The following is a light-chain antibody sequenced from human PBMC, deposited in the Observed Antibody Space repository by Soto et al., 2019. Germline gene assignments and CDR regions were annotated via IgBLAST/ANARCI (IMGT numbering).Light chain of an antibody. CDR2: WAS. J-gene: IGKJ5*01. V-gene: IGKV4-1*01. Sequence: DIVMTQSPDSLAVSLGERATINCKSSQSVLLTSNNKNYLAWYQQKPGQPPKLLIYWASTRESGVPDRFSASGSGTDFTLTITGLQAQDVAVYYCQQYSTSPSTFGQGTRLEIK. CDR3: QQYSTSPST. CDR1: QSVLLTSNNKNY.